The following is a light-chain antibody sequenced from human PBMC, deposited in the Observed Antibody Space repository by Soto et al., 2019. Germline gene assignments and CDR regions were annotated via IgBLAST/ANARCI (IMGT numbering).Light chain of an antibody. J-gene: IGKJ5*01. Sequence: DIQMTQSPSSLSASEGDRVTITCQASQDIDKYLNWYQQKPGKAPKLLIDDASNLEAGVPSRFSGSGSGTHFSLTTGSLQPEDTAIYYCQQYYDLPITFGQGTRLDIK. CDR1: QDIDKY. CDR2: DAS. V-gene: IGKV1-33*01. CDR3: QQYYDLPIT.